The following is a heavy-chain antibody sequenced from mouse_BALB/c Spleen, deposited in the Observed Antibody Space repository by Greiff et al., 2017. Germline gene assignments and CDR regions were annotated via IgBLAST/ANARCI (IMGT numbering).Heavy chain of an antibody. D-gene: IGHD2-1*01. J-gene: IGHJ3*01. CDR1: GFTFSSYA. Sequence: EVQGVESGGGLVKPGGSLKLSCAASGFTFSSYAMSWVRQTPEKRLEWVASISSGGSTYYPDSVKGRFTISRDNARNILYLQMSSLRSEDTAMYYCARGGGNYRFAYWGQGTLVTVSA. CDR2: ISSGGST. V-gene: IGHV5-6-5*01. CDR3: ARGGGNYRFAY.